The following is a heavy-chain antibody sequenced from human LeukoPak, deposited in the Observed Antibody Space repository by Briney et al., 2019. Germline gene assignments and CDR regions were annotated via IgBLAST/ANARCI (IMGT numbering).Heavy chain of an antibody. J-gene: IGHJ3*02. D-gene: IGHD6-6*01. CDR1: GFTFSSYE. CDR2: ISSSGSTI. Sequence: PGGSLRLSCAASGFTFSSYEMNWVRQAPGKGLEWVSYISSSGSTIYYADSVKGRFTISRDNAKNSLYLQMNSLRAEDTAVYYCAKYSAGAFDIWGQGTMVTVSS. V-gene: IGHV3-48*03. CDR3: AKYSAGAFDI.